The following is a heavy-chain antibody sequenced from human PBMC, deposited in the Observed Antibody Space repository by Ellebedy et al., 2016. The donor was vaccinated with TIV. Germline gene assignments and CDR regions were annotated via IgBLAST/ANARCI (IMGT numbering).Heavy chain of an antibody. CDR3: AKKDIVVSWFDP. Sequence: GESLKISXAASGFTVSSNYMSWVRQAPGKGLEWVSVIYSGGSTYYADSVKGRFTISRDNSKNTLYLQMNSLRAEDTAVYYCAKKDIVVSWFDPWGQGTLVTVSS. J-gene: IGHJ5*02. V-gene: IGHV3-53*01. D-gene: IGHD2-2*01. CDR1: GFTVSSNY. CDR2: IYSGGST.